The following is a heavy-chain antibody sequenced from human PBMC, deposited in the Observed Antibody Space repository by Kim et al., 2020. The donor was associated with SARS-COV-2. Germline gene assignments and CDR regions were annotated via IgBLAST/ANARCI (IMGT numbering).Heavy chain of an antibody. CDR2: ISYSGNS. CDR3: SRGQPLDY. J-gene: IGHJ4*02. CDR1: GGSIRSGGKF. V-gene: IGHV4-31*03. D-gene: IGHD2-2*01. Sequence: SETLSLTCSVSGGSIRSGGKFWTWIRQHPAKGLECFGYISYSGNSHYSPSLRSRVSISLQTSENQFSLELTSLTAADAAVYYCSRGQPLDYWGQGILAT.